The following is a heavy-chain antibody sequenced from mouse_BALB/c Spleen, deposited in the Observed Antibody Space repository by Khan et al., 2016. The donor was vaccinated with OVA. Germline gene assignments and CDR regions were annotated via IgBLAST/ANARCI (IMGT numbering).Heavy chain of an antibody. D-gene: IGHD2-14*01. CDR1: GYTFTTYG. CDR3: ARVGYSGTMDY. Sequence: QIQLVQSGPELKKPGVTVKISCKASGYTFTTYGMNWVKQAPGKGLKWMGWINTYTGEPTYVDDFKGRFAFSLETSASTTYLQINNLKNEDTATYFCARVGYSGTMDYWGQGTSVTVSS. CDR2: INTYTGEP. J-gene: IGHJ4*01. V-gene: IGHV9-3-1*01.